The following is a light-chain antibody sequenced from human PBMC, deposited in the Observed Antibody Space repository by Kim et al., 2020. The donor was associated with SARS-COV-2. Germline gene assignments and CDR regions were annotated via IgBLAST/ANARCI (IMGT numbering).Light chain of an antibody. V-gene: IGKV3-15*01. CDR1: QGVSSN. J-gene: IGKJ1*01. Sequence: GTPGDRPTRAGRASQGVSSNLAWNQQKPGKAPRILMYVATAGATGIPARFSGRGSGTEFTLTISSLQSEDFAVYDCQQYKNWPRTFGQGTRVDIK. CDR2: VAT. CDR3: QQYKNWPRT.